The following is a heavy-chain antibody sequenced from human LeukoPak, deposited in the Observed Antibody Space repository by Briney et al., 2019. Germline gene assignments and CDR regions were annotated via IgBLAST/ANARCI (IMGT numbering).Heavy chain of an antibody. CDR2: INHSGST. D-gene: IGHD3-3*01. CDR1: GGSFSGYY. Sequence: SETLSLTCAVYGGSFSGYYWSWIRQPPGKGLEWIGEINHSGSTNYNPSLKSRVTISVDTSKNQFSLKLSSVTAADTAVYYCARALPTYYDFWSGRFDPWGQGTLVTVSS. J-gene: IGHJ5*02. V-gene: IGHV4-34*01. CDR3: ARALPTYYDFWSGRFDP.